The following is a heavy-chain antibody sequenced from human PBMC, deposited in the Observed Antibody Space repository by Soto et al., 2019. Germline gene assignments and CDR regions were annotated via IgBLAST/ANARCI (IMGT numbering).Heavy chain of an antibody. CDR2: ISAYTDYT. CDR1: GYTFTDHG. CDR3: AKDRPRLTQNFLDVY. J-gene: IGHJ4*02. Sequence: QIQLVQSGAEVKKPGASVKLSCKASGYTFTDHGISWVRQAPGQGCEWMGWISAYTDYTAYAQKFQGRVTMTTDKYTSTAYMELRSLTSDVTAVYYCAKDRPRLTQNFLDVYWGQGTRVTVSS. V-gene: IGHV1-18*01. D-gene: IGHD3-16*01.